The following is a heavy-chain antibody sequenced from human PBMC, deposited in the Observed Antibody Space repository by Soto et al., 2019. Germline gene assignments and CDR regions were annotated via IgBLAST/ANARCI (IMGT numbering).Heavy chain of an antibody. CDR1: GGTFSTYS. D-gene: IGHD1-26*01. J-gene: IGHJ4*02. Sequence: QVQLVQSGAEVKKPGSSVKVSCKTSGGTFSTYSIVWVRQAPEEGLEGMGGIIPIFGTANYAQKFQDRVTITADKSTNTAFMELSSLKSEDTAMYYCASSSGNNYGVGTNYYFDYWGQGTLVTVSS. CDR3: ASSSGNNYGVGTNYYFDY. CDR2: IIPIFGTA. V-gene: IGHV1-69*06.